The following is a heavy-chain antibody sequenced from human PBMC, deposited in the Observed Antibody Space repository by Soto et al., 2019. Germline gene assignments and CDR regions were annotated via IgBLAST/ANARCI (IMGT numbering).Heavy chain of an antibody. V-gene: IGHV3-23*01. D-gene: IGHD6-6*01. CDR3: AKLGAYSTSAIDS. CDR2: ISASAATT. Sequence: GGSLRLSCAPSGFTFSSYAMSWVRQAPGKGLEWVSAISASAATTYYADSVKGRFTISRDNSKNTLYVQMNSLRAEDTAIYYCAKLGAYSTSAIDSWGQGALVSVSS. J-gene: IGHJ4*02. CDR1: GFTFSSYA.